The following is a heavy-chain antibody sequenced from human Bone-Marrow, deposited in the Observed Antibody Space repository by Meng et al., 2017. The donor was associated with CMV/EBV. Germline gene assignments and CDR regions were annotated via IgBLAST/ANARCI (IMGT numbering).Heavy chain of an antibody. CDR2: ISSSSSYI. CDR1: GFTFSSYS. Sequence: GGSLRLSCAASGFTFSSYSMNWVRQAPGKGLEWVSSISSSSSYIYYADSVKGRFTISRDNAKNSLYLQMNSLRAEDTAVYYCARGGSIAAASPHGGYGMDVWGQGTTVTVSS. CDR3: ARGGSIAAASPHGGYGMDV. J-gene: IGHJ6*02. D-gene: IGHD6-13*01. V-gene: IGHV3-21*01.